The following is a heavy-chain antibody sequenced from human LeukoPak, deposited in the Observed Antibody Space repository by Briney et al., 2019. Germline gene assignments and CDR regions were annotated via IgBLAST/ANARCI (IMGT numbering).Heavy chain of an antibody. V-gene: IGHV1-18*01. D-gene: IGHD4-17*01. J-gene: IGHJ6*03. CDR2: ISAYNGNT. CDR1: GYTFTSYG. Sequence: ASVKVSCKASGYTFTSYGISWVRQAPGQGLEWMGWISAYNGNTNYAQKLQGRVTMTTDTSTSTAYMELRSLRSDDTAVYYCARVAVSITVTTIYYYYMDVWGKGTTVTVSS. CDR3: ARVAVSITVTTIYYYYMDV.